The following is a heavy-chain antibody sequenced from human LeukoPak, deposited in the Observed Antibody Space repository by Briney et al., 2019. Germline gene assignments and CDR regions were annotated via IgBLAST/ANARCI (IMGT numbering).Heavy chain of an antibody. Sequence: PSETLSLTCTVSGGSISSGSYYWSWIRQPPGKGLEWIGSIYYSGSTYYNPSLKSRVTISVDTSKNQFSLKLSSVTAADTAVYYCARGQWSWNDNAFDIWGQGTMVTVSS. CDR3: ARGQWSWNDNAFDI. J-gene: IGHJ3*02. V-gene: IGHV4-39*07. CDR1: GGSISSGSYY. D-gene: IGHD1-1*01. CDR2: IYYSGST.